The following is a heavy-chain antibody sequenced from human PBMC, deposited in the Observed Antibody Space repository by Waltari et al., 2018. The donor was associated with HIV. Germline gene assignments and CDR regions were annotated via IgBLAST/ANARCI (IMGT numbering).Heavy chain of an antibody. D-gene: IGHD4-17*01. J-gene: IGHJ6*02. CDR3: ARERGGVGLPMDYGMDV. V-gene: IGHV4-59*01. Sequence: QVQLQESGPGLVKPSETLSLTCTVSGGSISSYYWSWIRQPPGKGLEWIGYIYYSGSTNNNPPPKSRVTISVDTSKNQFSLKLSSVTAADTAVYYCARERGGVGLPMDYGMDVWGQGTTVTVSS. CDR1: GGSISSYY. CDR2: IYYSGST.